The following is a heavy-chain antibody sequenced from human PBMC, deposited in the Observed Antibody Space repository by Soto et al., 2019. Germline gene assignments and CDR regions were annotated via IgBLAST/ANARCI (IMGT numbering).Heavy chain of an antibody. Sequence: QVQLVQSGSEVKKPGSSVKVSCKASGGSFSSNPISWVRQAPGQGLEWMAGIIPIFATVHYAQKFQGRVTITADESTSTAYMELTSLGSEDTAVYFCARGGRGYSSAPRYYFDYWGQGTLVTVS. CDR2: IIPIFATV. J-gene: IGHJ4*02. V-gene: IGHV1-69*01. D-gene: IGHD5-18*01. CDR3: ARGGRGYSSAPRYYFDY. CDR1: GGSFSSNP.